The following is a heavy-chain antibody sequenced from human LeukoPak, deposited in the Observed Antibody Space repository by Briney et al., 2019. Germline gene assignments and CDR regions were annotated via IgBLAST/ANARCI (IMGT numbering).Heavy chain of an antibody. CDR2: ISYDGSNK. CDR1: GFTFSSYG. J-gene: IGHJ3*02. CDR3: AYGGGSSSVLGRGPPTDAFDI. Sequence: GGSLRLSCAASGFTFSSYGMHWVRQAPGKGLEWVAVISYDGSNKYYADSVKGRFTISRDNSKNTLYLQMNSLRAEDTAVYYCAYGGGSSSVLGRGPPTDAFDIWGQGTMVTVSS. D-gene: IGHD6-6*01. V-gene: IGHV3-30*03.